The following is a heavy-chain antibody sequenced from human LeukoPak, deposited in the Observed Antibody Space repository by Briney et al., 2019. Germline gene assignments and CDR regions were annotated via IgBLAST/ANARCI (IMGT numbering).Heavy chain of an antibody. CDR2: ISSSGSTI. J-gene: IGHJ4*02. V-gene: IGHV3-11*01. CDR3: ARVGDSGSYLEGGVDY. Sequence: GGSLRLSCAASGFTFSDYYMSWIRQAPGKGLEWVSYISSSGSTIYYADSVKGRFTVSRDNAKNSLYLQMNSLRAEDTAVYYCARVGDSGSYLEGGVDYWGQGTLVTVSS. CDR1: GFTFSDYY. D-gene: IGHD1-26*01.